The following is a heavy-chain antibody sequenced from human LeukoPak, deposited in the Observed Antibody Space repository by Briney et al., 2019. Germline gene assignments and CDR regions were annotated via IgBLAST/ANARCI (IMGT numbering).Heavy chain of an antibody. CDR1: GGSISSHY. V-gene: IGHV4-59*11. J-gene: IGHJ4*02. Sequence: SETLSLTCTVSGGSISSHYWSWIRQPPGKGLEWIGYIYYSGSTNYNPSLKSRVTISVDTSMNQFSLKLSSVTAADTAVYYCAREYQYYYDSSGFFDYWGQGTLVTVSS. CDR3: AREYQYYYDSSGFFDY. D-gene: IGHD3-22*01. CDR2: IYYSGST.